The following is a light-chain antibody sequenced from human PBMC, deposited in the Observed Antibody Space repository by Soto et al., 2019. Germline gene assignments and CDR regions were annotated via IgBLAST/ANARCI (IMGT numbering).Light chain of an antibody. CDR1: GSNIGAGYG. Sequence: QSALTQPPSVSGAPGQRVTISCTGSGSNIGAGYGVHGYQQLPGTAHRLLMYGDSRPSVVPDRFSGARSGTSASLAITGLQAEDESSYYCQSYDSSLEGWVFGGGTKVTVL. J-gene: IGLJ3*02. V-gene: IGLV1-40*01. CDR3: QSYDSSLEGWV. CDR2: GD.